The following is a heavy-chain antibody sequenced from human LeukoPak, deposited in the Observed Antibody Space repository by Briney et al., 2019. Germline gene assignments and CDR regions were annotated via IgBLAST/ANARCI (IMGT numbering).Heavy chain of an antibody. D-gene: IGHD1-26*01. V-gene: IGHV4-59*01. CDR1: GGSISGYY. CDR2: IYYSGSA. Sequence: KPSETLSLTCTVSGGSISGYYWSWIRQPPGKGLEWIGYIYYSGSANYNPSLKRRVTISVDTSQHQFSLKLSSVTAADPAVYYCAQQCSGSYEPCFDYWGQGTLVTVSS. J-gene: IGHJ4*02. CDR3: AQQCSGSYEPCFDY.